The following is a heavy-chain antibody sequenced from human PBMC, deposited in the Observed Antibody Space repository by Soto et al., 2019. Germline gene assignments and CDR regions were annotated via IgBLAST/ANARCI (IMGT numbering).Heavy chain of an antibody. D-gene: IGHD1-7*01. Sequence: QVQLVQSGAEVKKPGSSVKVSCKASGGTFSSYAISWVRQAPGQGLEWMGGIIPIFGTANYAQKFQGRVTIXXDXSXXTAYMELSSLRSEDTAVYYCASGKSGITGTRPPNYWGQGTLVTVSS. V-gene: IGHV1-69*12. CDR2: IIPIFGTA. CDR1: GGTFSSYA. J-gene: IGHJ4*02. CDR3: ASGKSGITGTRPPNY.